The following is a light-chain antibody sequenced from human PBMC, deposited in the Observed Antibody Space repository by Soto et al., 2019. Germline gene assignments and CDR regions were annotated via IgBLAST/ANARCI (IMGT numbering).Light chain of an antibody. J-gene: IGKJ1*01. CDR3: QKYGSAPRT. CDR2: SAS. Sequence: DIRMTQSPSSLSASVGDSVTITCRASQGINNYLAWYQQKPGKVPVLLIYSASTLKPGIPSRFSGSGTGTDFTLTISSLQPEDFATYYCQKYGSAPRTFGQGTKVDIK. CDR1: QGINNY. V-gene: IGKV1-27*01.